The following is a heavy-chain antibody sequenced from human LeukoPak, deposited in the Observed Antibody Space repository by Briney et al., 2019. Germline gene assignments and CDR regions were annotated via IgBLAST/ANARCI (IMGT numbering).Heavy chain of an antibody. Sequence: SETLSLTCTVSGGSISSYYWSWIRQPPGKGLEWIGEINHSGSTSYNPSLKSRVTISVDTSKNQFSLKLSSVTAADTAVYYCARYCSSTSCYYGMDVWGQGTTVTVSS. CDR2: INHSGST. D-gene: IGHD2-2*01. CDR3: ARYCSSTSCYYGMDV. CDR1: GGSISSYY. J-gene: IGHJ6*02. V-gene: IGHV4-34*01.